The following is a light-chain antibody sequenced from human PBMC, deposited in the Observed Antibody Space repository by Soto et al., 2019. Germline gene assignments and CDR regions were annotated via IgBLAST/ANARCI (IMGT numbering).Light chain of an antibody. CDR3: QSYDSSLSGWV. CDR1: TSNIGAGYY. CDR2: GNS. V-gene: IGLV1-40*01. Sequence: QPVLTQPPSVSGAPGQRVTISCTGSTSNIGAGYYVHWYQQIPGTAPKLLIYGNSNRPSGVPDRFSGSKSGTSASLAITGLQAEDEADYYCQSYDSSLSGWVFGGGTKLTVL. J-gene: IGLJ3*02.